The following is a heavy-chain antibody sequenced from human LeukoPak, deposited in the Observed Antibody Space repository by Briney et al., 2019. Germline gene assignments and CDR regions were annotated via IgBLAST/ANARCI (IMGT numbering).Heavy chain of an antibody. CDR2: ISWDGGST. V-gene: IGHV3-43D*03. CDR3: ARGYGYIDL. Sequence: GGSLRLSCAASGFTFDDYAMHWVRQAPGKGLEWVSLISWDGGSTYYADSVKGRFTISRDNAKNSLFLQMNSLRGEDTAVYYCARGYGYIDLWGRGTLVTVSS. J-gene: IGHJ2*01. CDR1: GFTFDDYA.